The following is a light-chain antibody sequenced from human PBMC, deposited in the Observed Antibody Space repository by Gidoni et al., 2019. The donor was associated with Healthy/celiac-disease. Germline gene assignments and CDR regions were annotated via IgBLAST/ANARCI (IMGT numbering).Light chain of an antibody. V-gene: IGKV3-11*01. CDR3: QQRINWLIT. CDR1: QSVSSY. CDR2: DAS. Sequence: DIVLTQSPATLSLSPGERATLSCRASQSVSSYLAWYQQKPGQAPRLLIYDASNRATGIPARFSGSGSGTDFTLTISSLEPEDFAVYYCQQRINWLITFGQGTRLEIK. J-gene: IGKJ5*01.